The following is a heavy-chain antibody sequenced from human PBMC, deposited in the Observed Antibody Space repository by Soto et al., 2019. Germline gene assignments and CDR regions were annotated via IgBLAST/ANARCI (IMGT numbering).Heavy chain of an antibody. D-gene: IGHD2-15*01. CDR2: INPNSGGT. J-gene: IGHJ3*02. CDR3: ARSGGPARFDAFDI. V-gene: IGHV1-2*02. Sequence: GASVKVSCKASGYTFTGYYMHWVRQAPGQGHEWMGWINPNSGGTNYAQKFQGRVTMTRDTSISTAYMELSRLRSDDTAVYYCARSGGPARFDAFDIWGQGTMVTVAS. CDR1: GYTFTGYY.